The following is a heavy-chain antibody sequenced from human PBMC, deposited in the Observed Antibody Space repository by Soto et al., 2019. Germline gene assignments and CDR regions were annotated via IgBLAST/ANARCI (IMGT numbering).Heavy chain of an antibody. V-gene: IGHV3-33*01. D-gene: IGHD6-6*01. Sequence: GGSLRLACAASGFTFSSYGMHWVRQPPGKGLEWVAVIWYDGSNKYHADSVKGRFTISRDNSKNTVYLQMNSLRAEDTAVYYCARCGPSSAAYWGQGTLVTVSS. J-gene: IGHJ4*02. CDR2: IWYDGSNK. CDR3: ARCGPSSAAY. CDR1: GFTFSSYG.